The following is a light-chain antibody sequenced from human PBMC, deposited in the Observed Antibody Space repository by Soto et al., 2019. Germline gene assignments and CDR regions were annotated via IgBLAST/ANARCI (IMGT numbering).Light chain of an antibody. CDR3: FSYAGSSTLYV. J-gene: IGLJ1*01. CDR1: SSDFGSYNL. CDR2: EGS. V-gene: IGLV2-23*01. Sequence: QSALTQPASVSGSPGLSITISCTGTSSDFGSYNLVSWYQQHPGKAPKLMIYEGSKRPSGVSNRFSGSKSGNTASLTISGLQAEDEADYYCFSYAGSSTLYVFGTGTKVTVL.